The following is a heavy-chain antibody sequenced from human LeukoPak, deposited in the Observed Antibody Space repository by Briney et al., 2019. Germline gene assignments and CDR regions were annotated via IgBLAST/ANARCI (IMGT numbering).Heavy chain of an antibody. J-gene: IGHJ4*02. CDR2: ISGCCGSI. V-gene: IGHV3-23*01. D-gene: IGHD3-22*01. CDR1: GFTFSSYA. CDR3: AKDGYCYDSSGYNGADYFDY. Sequence: PGVSLTLSCAVSGFTFSSYAMSWVRQAQGKGLEWVSSISGCCGSIYYADSVKGRFNISRDNSKNTLYLKMNSLRAEDTAVYYCAKDGYCYDSSGYNGADYFDYWGQGTLVTVSS.